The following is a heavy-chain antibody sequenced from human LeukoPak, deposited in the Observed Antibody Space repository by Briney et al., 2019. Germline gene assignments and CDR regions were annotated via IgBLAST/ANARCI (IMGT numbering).Heavy chain of an antibody. D-gene: IGHD2-15*01. V-gene: IGHV1-3*01. CDR3: ARDSHLGYCSGGSCYVPPLAGYFDS. CDR1: GYTFTSYA. Sequence: ASVKVSCKASGYTFTSYAMHWVRQAPGQRLEWMGWINAGNGNTKYSQKFQGRVTITRDTSASTAYMELSSLRSEDTAVYSCARDSHLGYCSGGSCYVPPLAGYFDSWGQEPLAT. J-gene: IGHJ4*02. CDR2: INAGNGNT.